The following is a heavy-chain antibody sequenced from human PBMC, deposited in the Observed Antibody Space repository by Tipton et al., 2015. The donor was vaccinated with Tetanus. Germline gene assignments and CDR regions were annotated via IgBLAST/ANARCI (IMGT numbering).Heavy chain of an antibody. CDR3: ARDQGGGRVVRLNWFDP. CDR2: IYYSGST. D-gene: IGHD6-6*01. J-gene: IGHJ5*02. Sequence: TLSLTCTVSGDSISRGGYFWKWIPPPPGKGPEWVGYIYYSGSTYYNPALKSRLSMSVDTSKNQFFLNLTSVTAADTAVYYCARDQGGGRVVRLNWFDPWGPGTLVTVSS. CDR1: GDSISRGGYF. V-gene: IGHV4-31*03.